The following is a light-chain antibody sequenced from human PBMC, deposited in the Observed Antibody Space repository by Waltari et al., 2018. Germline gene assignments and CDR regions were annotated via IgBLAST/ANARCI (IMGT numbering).Light chain of an antibody. CDR2: QDS. Sequence: SYDLTQPPSVSVSPGETAIITCSGHDVGDRYACWYQKKPGQSPVLVIYQDSERPSGVPERFSGSNSENTATLTISGTQAIDEAEYYCQAWDSTTSYVFGGGTKVTVL. V-gene: IGLV3-1*01. J-gene: IGLJ1*01. CDR1: DVGDRY. CDR3: QAWDSTTSYV.